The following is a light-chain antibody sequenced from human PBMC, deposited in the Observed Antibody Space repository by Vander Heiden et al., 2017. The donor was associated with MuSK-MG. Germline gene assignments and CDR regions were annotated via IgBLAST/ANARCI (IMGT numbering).Light chain of an antibody. CDR1: SSDVGGYNY. Sequence: QSALTQPASVSGSPGQSITISCTGTSSDVGGYNYVSCYQQPPGKAPKLMIYDVSNRPSGVSNRFSGSKSGNTASLTISGLQAEDEADYYCSSYTSSSSTVFGGGTKLTVL. CDR2: DVS. J-gene: IGLJ2*01. V-gene: IGLV2-14*01. CDR3: SSYTSSSSTV.